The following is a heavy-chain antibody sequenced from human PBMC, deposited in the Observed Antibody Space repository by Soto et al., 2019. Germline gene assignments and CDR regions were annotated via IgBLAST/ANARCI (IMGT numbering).Heavy chain of an antibody. D-gene: IGHD5-18*01. CDR2: IIPIFATV. CDR1: GGSFSSNP. Sequence: GASVKVSCKASGGSFSSNPISWARQAPGQGLEWMAGIIPIFATVHYAQKFQGRVTITADESTSTAYMELTSLRSKDTAVYFCARGGRGYSSAPRYYFDEWGQGTLVTV. J-gene: IGHJ4*02. V-gene: IGHV1-69*13. CDR3: ARGGRGYSSAPRYYFDE.